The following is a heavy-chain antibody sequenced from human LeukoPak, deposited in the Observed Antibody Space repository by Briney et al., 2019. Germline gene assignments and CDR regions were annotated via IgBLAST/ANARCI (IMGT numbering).Heavy chain of an antibody. D-gene: IGHD3-22*01. Sequence: SVKVSCKASGGTFSSYAISWVRQAPGQGLEWMGRIIPILGIANYAQKFQGRVTITADKSTSTAYMELSSLRSEDTAVYYCARASRNYYDSSLSAFDIWGQGTMVTVSS. CDR2: IIPILGIA. J-gene: IGHJ3*02. V-gene: IGHV1-69*04. CDR1: GGTFSSYA. CDR3: ARASRNYYDSSLSAFDI.